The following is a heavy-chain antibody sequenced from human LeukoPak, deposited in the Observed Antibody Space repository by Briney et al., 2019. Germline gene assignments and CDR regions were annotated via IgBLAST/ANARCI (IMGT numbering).Heavy chain of an antibody. CDR2: IWYDGSNK. Sequence: PGGSLRLSCAASGFTFSSYGMHWVRQAPGKGLEWVAVIWYDGSNKYYADSVKGRFTISRDNSKNTLYLQMNSLRAEDTAVYYCASFPTRSGGANRNKKTQNYYYYGMDVWGQGTTVTVSS. J-gene: IGHJ6*02. CDR1: GFTFSSYG. D-gene: IGHD2-15*01. V-gene: IGHV3-33*01. CDR3: ASFPTRSGGANRNKKTQNYYYYGMDV.